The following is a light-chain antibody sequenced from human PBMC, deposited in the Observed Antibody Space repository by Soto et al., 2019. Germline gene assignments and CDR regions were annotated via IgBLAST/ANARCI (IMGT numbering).Light chain of an antibody. CDR1: QSLLHSNGYDS. J-gene: IGKJ1*01. CDR2: LGS. V-gene: IGKV2-28*01. Sequence: EIVMTQSPLSLPVTPGEPASISCRSSQSLLHSNGYDSLDWYLQKPGQSPQLLIYLGSNRASGVPARCIGSGSGTDFTLKISRVEADDVGVYYCMQALQSPPTFGQGTKVEIK. CDR3: MQALQSPPT.